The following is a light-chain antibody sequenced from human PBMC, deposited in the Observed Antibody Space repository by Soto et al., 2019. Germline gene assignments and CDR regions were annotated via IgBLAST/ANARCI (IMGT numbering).Light chain of an antibody. Sequence: QAVVTQSTSASASLGSSVKLTCSLSSGHSAYIIAWHQQQAGKAPRYLMKVEGSGSYNKGSGVPDRFSGSSSGADRYLTISNLQSEDEADYYCETWDSNTRMFGGGTQLTVL. CDR3: ETWDSNTRM. CDR1: SGHSAYI. CDR2: VEGSGSY. V-gene: IGLV4-60*03. J-gene: IGLJ3*02.